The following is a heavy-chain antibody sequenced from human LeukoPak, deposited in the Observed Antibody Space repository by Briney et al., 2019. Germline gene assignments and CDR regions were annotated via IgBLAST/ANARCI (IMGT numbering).Heavy chain of an antibody. CDR1: GFTFSDYY. D-gene: IGHD3-22*01. CDR2: ITGDAYST. J-gene: IGHJ5*02. CDR3: AKDYDSSGYYYFWFDP. V-gene: IGHV3-23*01. Sequence: PGGSLRLSCAASGFTFSDYYMSWMRQAPGKGLEWVSAITGDAYSTYYADTVKGRFTISRDNSKNTLYLQMNSLRAEDTAVYYCAKDYDSSGYYYFWFDPWGQGTLVTVSS.